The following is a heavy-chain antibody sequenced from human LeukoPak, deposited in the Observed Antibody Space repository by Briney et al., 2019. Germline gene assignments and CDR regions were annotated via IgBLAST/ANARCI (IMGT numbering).Heavy chain of an antibody. V-gene: IGHV1-69*05. CDR1: GGTFSSYA. CDR2: IISIFGTA. CDR3: ARGEYYYDSSGYEFDY. Sequence: ASVKVSCKASGGTFSSYAISWVRQAPGQGLEWMGRIISIFGTANYAQKFQGRVTITTDESTSTAYMELSSLRSEDTAVYYCARGEYYYDSSGYEFDYWGQGTLVTVSS. J-gene: IGHJ4*02. D-gene: IGHD3-22*01.